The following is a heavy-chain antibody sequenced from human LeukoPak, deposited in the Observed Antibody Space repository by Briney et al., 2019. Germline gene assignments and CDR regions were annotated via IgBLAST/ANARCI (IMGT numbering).Heavy chain of an antibody. Sequence: PGGSLRLSCAASGFTFSSYAMSWVRQAPGKGLEWVSAISGSGGSTYYADSVKGRFTISRDNSKNTLYLQMNSLRAEDTAVYYCARDRPLPAVAGVGAFDIGGQGPMGTVSS. V-gene: IGHV3-23*01. D-gene: IGHD6-19*01. J-gene: IGHJ3*02. CDR2: ISGSGGST. CDR1: GFTFSSYA. CDR3: ARDRPLPAVAGVGAFDI.